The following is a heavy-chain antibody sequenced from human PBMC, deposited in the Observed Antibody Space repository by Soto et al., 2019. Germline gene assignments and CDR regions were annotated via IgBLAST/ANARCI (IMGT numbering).Heavy chain of an antibody. CDR2: SNHSGST. Sequence: SETLSLTCAVYGGSFSGYYWSWIRQPPGKGLEWIGESNHSGSTNYNQSLKSLVTISVDTSKNQFYLKLSPVTAADTAVYYGARGDPPWGYGDYFDYWGQGTLVTVSS. CDR1: GGSFSGYY. CDR3: ARGDPPWGYGDYFDY. V-gene: IGHV4-34*01. J-gene: IGHJ4*02. D-gene: IGHD4-17*01.